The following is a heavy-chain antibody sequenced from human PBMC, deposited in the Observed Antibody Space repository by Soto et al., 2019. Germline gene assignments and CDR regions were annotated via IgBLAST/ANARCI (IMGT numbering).Heavy chain of an antibody. Sequence: SETLSLTCTVSGGSISSRSSYWGWIRHPPGKGLEWVGTFYSGSTYNNPSLKSRVTISVDTSKNQFSLKLSSVAAEDTAIYYCATTRGIAVGGSFDHWGQGTLVTVSS. D-gene: IGHD6-13*01. CDR1: GGSISSRSSY. J-gene: IGHJ5*02. V-gene: IGHV4-39*01. CDR3: ATTRGIAVGGSFDH. CDR2: FYSGST.